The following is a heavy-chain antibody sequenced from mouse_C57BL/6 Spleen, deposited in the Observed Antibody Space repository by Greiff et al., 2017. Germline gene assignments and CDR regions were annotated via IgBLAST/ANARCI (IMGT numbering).Heavy chain of an antibody. V-gene: IGHV1-64*01. J-gene: IGHJ4*01. CDR3: ARIEDGYDDGYYDMDD. CDR1: GYTFTSYW. CDR2: IHPNSGST. Sequence: QVQLQQPGAELVKPGASVKLSCKASGYTFTSYWMHWVKQRPGQGLEWIGMIHPNSGSTNYNEKFQSKATLTVDKSSSTACMKLSSLASEDSAVYYCARIEDGYDDGYYDMDDWGQGTSVTVSS. D-gene: IGHD2-2*01.